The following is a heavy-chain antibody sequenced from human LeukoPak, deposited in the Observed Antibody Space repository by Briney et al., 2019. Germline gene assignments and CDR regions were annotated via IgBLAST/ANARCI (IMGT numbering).Heavy chain of an antibody. J-gene: IGHJ4*02. V-gene: IGHV3-53*01. CDR1: GFTVITND. Sequence: GGSLRLSCAASGFTVITNDMTWVRQAPGKGLEWVSVLYSDGNTKYADSVQGRFTISRDNSKNTLYLEMNSLSPDDTAVYYCARGVEPLAANTLAHWSQGTLVTVSS. CDR2: LYSDGNT. D-gene: IGHD3-16*01. CDR3: ARGVEPLAANTLAH.